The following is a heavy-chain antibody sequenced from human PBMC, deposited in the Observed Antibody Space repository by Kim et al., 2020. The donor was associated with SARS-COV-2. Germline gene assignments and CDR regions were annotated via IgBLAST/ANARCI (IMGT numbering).Heavy chain of an antibody. V-gene: IGHV4-39*01. CDR3: ASQAVVNSGNWFDP. Sequence: PSLNSRVTIAVDTSKNQFALKRSSVTAADTAVYYCASQAVVNSGNWFDPWGQGTLVTVSS. J-gene: IGHJ5*02. D-gene: IGHD2-21*01.